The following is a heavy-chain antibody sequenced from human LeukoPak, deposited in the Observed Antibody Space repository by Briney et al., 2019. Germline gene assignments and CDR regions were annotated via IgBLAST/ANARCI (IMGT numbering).Heavy chain of an antibody. CDR3: ARGAAVVEMATISAFDI. V-gene: IGHV3-11*04. CDR1: GFTFSDYY. Sequence: GGSLRLSCAASGFTFSDYYMSWIRQAPGKGLEWVSYITSSGRTMYYADSVRGRFTISRDNAKNSLYLQMSSLRAEDTAVYYCARGAAVVEMATISAFDIWGQGTMVTVSS. D-gene: IGHD5-24*01. CDR2: ITSSGRTM. J-gene: IGHJ3*02.